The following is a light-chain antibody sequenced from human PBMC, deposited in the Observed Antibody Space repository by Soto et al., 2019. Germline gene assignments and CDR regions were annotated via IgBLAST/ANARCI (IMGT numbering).Light chain of an antibody. Sequence: EIVLTQSPGTLSLSPGERGTLSCRASQSVTSYLAWYQQKPGQAPRLLIYGASSRATGIPDRFSGSGSGTDFTLTISRLEPEDFAVYYGQQYGSSPPLTFGGGTKVEIK. CDR2: GAS. CDR1: QSVTSY. CDR3: QQYGSSPPLT. V-gene: IGKV3-20*01. J-gene: IGKJ4*01.